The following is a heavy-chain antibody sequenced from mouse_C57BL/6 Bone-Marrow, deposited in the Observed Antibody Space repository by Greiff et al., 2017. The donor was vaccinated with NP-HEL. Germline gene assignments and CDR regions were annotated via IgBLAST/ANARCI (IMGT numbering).Heavy chain of an antibody. V-gene: IGHV5-6*01. Sequence: DVQLVESGGDLVKPGGSLKLSCAASGFTFSSYGMSWVRQTPDKRLEWVATISSGGSYTYYPDSVKGRFTISRDNAKNTLYLQMSSLKSEDTAMYYCARMVTTGRNAMDYWGQGTSVTVSS. CDR3: ARMVTTGRNAMDY. J-gene: IGHJ4*01. D-gene: IGHD2-2*01. CDR2: ISSGGSYT. CDR1: GFTFSSYG.